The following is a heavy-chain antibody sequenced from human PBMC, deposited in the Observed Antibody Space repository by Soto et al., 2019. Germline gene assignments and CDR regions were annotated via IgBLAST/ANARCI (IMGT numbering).Heavy chain of an antibody. CDR3: GRECTDCVWYGMDV. CDR1: GGSISSGDYY. V-gene: IGHV4-30-4*01. D-gene: IGHD2-8*01. J-gene: IGHJ6*02. Sequence: SETLSLTCTVSGGSISSGDYYWSWIRQPPGKGLEWIGYIYYSGSTYYNPSLKSRVTISVDTSKNQFSLKLRSGTAADTAVYYCGRECTDCVWYGMDVWGQGTTVTVSS. CDR2: IYYSGST.